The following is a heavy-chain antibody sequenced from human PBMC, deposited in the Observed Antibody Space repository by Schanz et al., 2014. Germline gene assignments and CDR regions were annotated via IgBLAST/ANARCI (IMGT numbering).Heavy chain of an antibody. CDR2: INPNSGGT. V-gene: IGHV1-2*06. CDR3: ARGLVRYFAY. D-gene: IGHD2-8*02. J-gene: IGHJ4*02. CDR1: GYTFTDYH. Sequence: QVQLVQSGAEVKKPGASVKVSCKSSGYTFTDYHIHWVRQAPGQGLEYMGRINPNSGGTNFAQNFQGRVTMTRDTSINTAYMELSRLRSDDTAVYYCARGLVRYFAYWGQGTLVTVSS.